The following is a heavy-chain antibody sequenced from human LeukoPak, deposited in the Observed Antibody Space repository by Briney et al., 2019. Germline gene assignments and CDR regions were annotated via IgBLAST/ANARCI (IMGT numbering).Heavy chain of an antibody. J-gene: IGHJ4*02. CDR1: GFTFNYAW. Sequence: GGSLRLSCAASGFTFNYAWMSWVRQAPGKGLEWVGHIKSKTDGGTTDYAAPVKGRFAISRDDSKTTLYLQMNSLKTEDTAVYYCTTATVVTPATYWGQGTLVAVSS. D-gene: IGHD4-23*01. CDR2: IKSKTDGGTT. CDR3: TTATVVTPATY. V-gene: IGHV3-15*01.